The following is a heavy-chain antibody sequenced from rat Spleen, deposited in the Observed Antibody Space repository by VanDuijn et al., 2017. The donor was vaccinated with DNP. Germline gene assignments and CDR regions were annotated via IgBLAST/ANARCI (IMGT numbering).Heavy chain of an antibody. V-gene: IGHV5-58*01. CDR1: GFTFSDYY. CDR2: INTDGGST. CDR3: AKDYYYSSYIDY. Sequence: EVQLVESGGGLVQPGRSLKLSCAASGFTFSDYYMAWVRQAPGKGLEWVASINTDGGSTYYPDSVKGRFTISRDNAENTVYLQMNSLRSEDTATYYCAKDYYYSSYIDYWGQGVMVTVSS. D-gene: IGHD1-2*01. J-gene: IGHJ2*01.